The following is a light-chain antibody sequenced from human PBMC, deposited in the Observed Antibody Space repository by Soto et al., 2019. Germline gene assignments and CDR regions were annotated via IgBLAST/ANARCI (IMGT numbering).Light chain of an antibody. CDR1: NSNIGAHYE. V-gene: IGLV1-40*01. J-gene: IGLJ2*01. Sequence: QSVLTQPPSVSAAPGQRVTIYCNGSNSNIGAHYEVHWYQQFPGTAPKLLISNNTNRPSGVPDRFSGSRSGTSASLAITGLQSEDEADYYCQSFDTGLTGPILGIGTKVTVL. CDR2: NNT. CDR3: QSFDTGLTGPI.